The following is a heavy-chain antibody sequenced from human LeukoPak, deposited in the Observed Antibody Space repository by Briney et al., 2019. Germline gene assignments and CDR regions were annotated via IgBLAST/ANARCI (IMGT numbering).Heavy chain of an antibody. V-gene: IGHV4-38-2*02. CDR3: ASEDTAMVLD. CDR1: GYSISSGYY. D-gene: IGHD5-18*01. Sequence: PSETLSLTCTVSGYSISSGYYWGWIRQPPGKGLEWIGSIYHSGSTYYNPSLKSRVTISVDTSKNQFSLKLSSVTAADTAVYYCASEDTAMVLDWGQGTLVTVSS. CDR2: IYHSGST. J-gene: IGHJ4*02.